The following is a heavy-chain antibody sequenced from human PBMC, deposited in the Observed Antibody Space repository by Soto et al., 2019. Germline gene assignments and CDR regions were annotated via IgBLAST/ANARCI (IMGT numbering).Heavy chain of an antibody. CDR2: ISSASSAI. D-gene: IGHD2-8*01. V-gene: IGHV3-48*03. Sequence: GGSLRLSCAASGFTFSSYHMDWVRRAPGKGLEWVSYISSASSAIYYADSVKGRFTISRDNAKNSLFLQMNSLRAEDTAVYYCARDLMGYAMDVWGQGTTVTVSS. CDR3: ARDLMGYAMDV. CDR1: GFTFSSYH. J-gene: IGHJ6*02.